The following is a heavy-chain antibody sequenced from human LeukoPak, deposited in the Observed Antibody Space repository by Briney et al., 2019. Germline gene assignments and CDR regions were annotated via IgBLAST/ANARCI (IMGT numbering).Heavy chain of an antibody. J-gene: IGHJ5*02. V-gene: IGHV4-34*01. CDR2: INQSGST. CDR1: GGSFSGYY. CDR3: AREDYGGYNWFDP. D-gene: IGHD4-23*01. Sequence: SETLSLTCAVCGGSFSGYYWSWIRQPPGKGLEWIGEINQSGSTNYNPPLQSRVTISVDTSKNQFSLKLSSVTAADTAVYYCAREDYGGYNWFDPWGQGTLVTVSS.